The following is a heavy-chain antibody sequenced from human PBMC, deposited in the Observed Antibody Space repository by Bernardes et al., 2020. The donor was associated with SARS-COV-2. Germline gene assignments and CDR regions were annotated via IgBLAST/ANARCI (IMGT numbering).Heavy chain of an antibody. Sequence: ASVKVSCKASGYSFSGYFIYWVRQAPGQGPEWMGWINPNSGGANSAQKFQGRVTFTTDTATSTAYMELSRLTSDDTAVYYCARDGVIKSVMAVRPGRDYFDPWGQGTPVTVSS. J-gene: IGHJ5*02. V-gene: IGHV1-2*02. CDR3: ARDGVIKSVMAVRPGRDYFDP. CDR1: GYSFSGYF. D-gene: IGHD6-6*01. CDR2: INPNSGGA.